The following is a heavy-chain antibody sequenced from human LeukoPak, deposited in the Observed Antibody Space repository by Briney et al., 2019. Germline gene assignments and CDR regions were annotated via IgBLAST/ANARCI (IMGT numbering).Heavy chain of an antibody. V-gene: IGHV1-8*02. J-gene: IGHJ4*02. D-gene: IGHD3-22*01. CDR2: MNPNSGNT. Sequence: ASVKVSCKASGGTFSSYAINWVRQATGQGLEWMGWMNPNSGNTGYAQKFQGRVTMTRNTSISTAYMELSSLRSEDTAVYYCARLDPGYYYDSSEIDYWGQGTLVTVSS. CDR3: ARLDPGYYYDSSEIDY. CDR1: GGTFSSYA.